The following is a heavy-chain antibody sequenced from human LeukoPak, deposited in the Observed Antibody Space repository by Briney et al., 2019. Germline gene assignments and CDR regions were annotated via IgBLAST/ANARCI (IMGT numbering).Heavy chain of an antibody. J-gene: IGHJ6*02. CDR3: ARGAGGLVYGMDV. Sequence: SVKVSCKASGFTFTSSAVQWVRQARGQRLEWIGWIVVGSGNTNYAQKFQERVTITRDMSTSTAYMELSSLRSEDTAVYYCARGAGGLVYGMDVWGQGTTVTVSS. CDR2: IVVGSGNT. V-gene: IGHV1-58*01. CDR1: GFTFTSSA. D-gene: IGHD2-8*02.